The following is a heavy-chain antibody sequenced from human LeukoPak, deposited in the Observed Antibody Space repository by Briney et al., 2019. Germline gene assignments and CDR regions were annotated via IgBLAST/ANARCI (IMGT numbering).Heavy chain of an antibody. CDR2: IGGSGHTK. D-gene: IGHD4-17*01. J-gene: IGHJ3*01. CDR3: AREVKAFGDHGAFDV. CDR1: GFTFSINS. Sequence: GGSLRLSCGASGFTFSINSMNWVRQAPGKGLEWVAYIGGSGHTKYYADSVKGRFTISRDNSKNTVYLQMNSLRAEDTAVYYCAREVKAFGDHGAFDVWGQGTMVTVSS. V-gene: IGHV3-48*04.